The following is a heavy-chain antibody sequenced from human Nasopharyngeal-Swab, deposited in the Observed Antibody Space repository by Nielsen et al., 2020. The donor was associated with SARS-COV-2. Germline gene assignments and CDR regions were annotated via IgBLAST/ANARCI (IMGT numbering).Heavy chain of an antibody. CDR3: AKKDKLQHLDAFDI. J-gene: IGHJ3*02. CDR1: GGSISSGSYY. D-gene: IGHD6-13*01. CDR2: ILTNGST. V-gene: IGHV4-61*02. Sequence: SETLSLTCTVSGGSISSGSYYWSWIRQPAGKGLEWIGRILTNGSTNYIPSLKSRITISVDTSKNQFSLRLSSVTAADTAVYYCAKKDKLQHLDAFDIWGQGTVVTVSS.